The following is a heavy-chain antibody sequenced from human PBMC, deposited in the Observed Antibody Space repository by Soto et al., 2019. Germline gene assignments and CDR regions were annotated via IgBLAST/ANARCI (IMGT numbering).Heavy chain of an antibody. Sequence: GGSLRLSCAASGFTFSSYAMSWVRQAPGKGLEWVSAISGSGGSTNYADSVKGRFTISRDNSKNTLYLQMNSLRAEDTAVYYCAKESIRGVILYYFDYWGQGTLVTVSS. D-gene: IGHD3-10*01. CDR3: AKESIRGVILYYFDY. CDR1: GFTFSSYA. CDR2: ISGSGGST. V-gene: IGHV3-23*01. J-gene: IGHJ4*02.